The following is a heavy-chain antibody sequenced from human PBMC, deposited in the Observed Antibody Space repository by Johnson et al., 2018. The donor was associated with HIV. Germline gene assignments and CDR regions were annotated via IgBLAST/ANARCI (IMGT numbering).Heavy chain of an antibody. CDR3: QGSGWSTDRYDGSDI. J-gene: IGHJ3*02. V-gene: IGHV3-9*01. Sequence: VQLVESGGGLVQPGRSLRLSCAASGFTFDDYAMHWVRQAPGKGLEWVSGISWNSGSIGYVDSVKGRFTISRDNAKSSLYLQMNSLRVEDTAVYYCQGSGWSTDRYDGSDIWGQGTMVTVSS. CDR1: GFTFDDYA. D-gene: IGHD6-19*01. CDR2: ISWNSGSI.